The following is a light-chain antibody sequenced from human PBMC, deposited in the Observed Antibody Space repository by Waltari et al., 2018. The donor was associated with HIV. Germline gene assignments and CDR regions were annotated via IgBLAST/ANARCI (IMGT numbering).Light chain of an antibody. CDR2: WAS. V-gene: IGKV4-1*01. CDR1: QSVLYSSNNKNY. J-gene: IGKJ4*01. CDR3: QQYYSTPLT. Sequence: DIVMTQSPDSLAVYLGERATINCKSSQSVLYSSNNKNYFAWYQQKPGQPPKLLIYWASTRESGVPDRFSGSGSGTDFTLTISSLQAEDVAVYYCQQYYSTPLTFGGGTTVEIK.